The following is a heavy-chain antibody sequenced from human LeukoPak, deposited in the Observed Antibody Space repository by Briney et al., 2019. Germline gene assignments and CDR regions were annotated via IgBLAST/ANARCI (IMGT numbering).Heavy chain of an antibody. Sequence: PGGSLRLSCAASGFTFNSYWMIWVRQAPGKGLEWVANIDPDGSEKQDGDSVKGRFTTSRDNAKNSLYLQMNSLRAEDTAIYYCARIYYFGDNNWRYFDNWGQGTLVTVSS. CDR3: ARIYYFGDNNWRYFDN. J-gene: IGHJ4*02. CDR2: IDPDGSEK. CDR1: GFTFNSYW. V-gene: IGHV3-7*01. D-gene: IGHD3-10*01.